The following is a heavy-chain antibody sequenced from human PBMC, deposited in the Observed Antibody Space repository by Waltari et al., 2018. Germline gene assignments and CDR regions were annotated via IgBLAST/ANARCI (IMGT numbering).Heavy chain of an antibody. V-gene: IGHV3-74*01. CDR2: IKSDGSIT. CDR3: ARDGVGAGHDLDY. CDR1: GFTFSSHW. D-gene: IGHD1-26*01. J-gene: IGHJ4*02. Sequence: EVQLVESGGGLVQPGGSLRLSCAASGFTFSSHWMHWVRQAPGKGRVGVSRIKSDGSITRYADSVKGRFTISRDNAKNTLYLQMTSLRAEDTAVYYCARDGVGAGHDLDYWGQGTLVTVSS.